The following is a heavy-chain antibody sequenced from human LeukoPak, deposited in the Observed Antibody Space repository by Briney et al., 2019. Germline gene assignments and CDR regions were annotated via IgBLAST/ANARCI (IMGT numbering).Heavy chain of an antibody. CDR2: ISSSSSYI. CDR3: ASPDYDGMDV. Sequence: PGGTLRLSCAASGFTFSSYSMNWVRQAPGKGLEWVSSISSSSSYIYYADSVKGRFTISRDNAKDSLYLQMNSLGAEDTAVYYCASPDYDGMDVWGQGTTVTVSS. V-gene: IGHV3-21*01. J-gene: IGHJ6*02. CDR1: GFTFSSYS.